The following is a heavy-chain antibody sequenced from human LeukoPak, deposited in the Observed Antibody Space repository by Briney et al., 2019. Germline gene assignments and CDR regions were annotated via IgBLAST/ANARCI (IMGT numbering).Heavy chain of an antibody. CDR1: GGSISSSNW. J-gene: IGHJ4*02. D-gene: IGHD3-22*01. V-gene: IGHV4-4*02. CDR3: ARLYYDSSGEYYFDY. Sequence: SETLSLTCAVSGGSISSSNWWSWVRQPPEKGLEWIGEIYHSGSTNYNPSLKSRVTISVDKSKNQFSLKLSSVTAADTAVYYCARLYYDSSGEYYFDYWGQGTLVTVSS. CDR2: IYHSGST.